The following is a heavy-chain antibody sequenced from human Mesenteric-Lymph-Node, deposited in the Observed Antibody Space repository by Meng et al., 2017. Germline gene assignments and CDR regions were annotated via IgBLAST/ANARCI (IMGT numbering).Heavy chain of an antibody. V-gene: IGHV4-34*01. CDR3: SREEVY. Sequence: QVQLQQWGAGLLKPSETLSLTCGVYGGSFSGYYWNFIRQPPGKGLEWIGEINHSGSTNYNPSLKSRVTISEDTSNNPFSLNLYSVTAADTAVYYCSREEVYWGQGTLVTVSS. CDR1: GGSFSGYY. CDR2: INHSGST. J-gene: IGHJ4*02.